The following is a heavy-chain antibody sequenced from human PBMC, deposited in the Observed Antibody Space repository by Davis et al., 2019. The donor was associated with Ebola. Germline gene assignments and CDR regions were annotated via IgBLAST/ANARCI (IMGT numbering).Heavy chain of an antibody. J-gene: IGHJ6*02. Sequence: SGPTLVKPTQTLTLTCTFSGFSLSTSGVGVGWIRQPPGKALEWLALIYWDDDKRYSPSLKSRLTITKDTSKNQVVLTMTNMDPVDTATYYCARIKRDGSGSYILYYYYGMDVWGQGTTVTVSS. CDR3: ARIKRDGSGSYILYYYYGMDV. D-gene: IGHD3-10*01. CDR1: GFSLSTSGVG. V-gene: IGHV2-5*02. CDR2: IYWDDDK.